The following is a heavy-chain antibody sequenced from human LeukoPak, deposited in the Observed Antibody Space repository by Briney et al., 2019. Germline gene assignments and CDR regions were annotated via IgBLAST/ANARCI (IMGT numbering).Heavy chain of an antibody. CDR1: GGSISSYY. Sequence: SETLSLTCTVSGGSISSYYWSWIRQPAGKGLEWIGRIYTSGSTNYNPSLKSRVTISVDTSKNQFSLKLSSVTAADTAVYYCARDSLRITIFGVVLDVWGKGTTVTVSS. J-gene: IGHJ6*04. CDR3: ARDSLRITIFGVVLDV. CDR2: IYTSGST. D-gene: IGHD3-3*01. V-gene: IGHV4-4*07.